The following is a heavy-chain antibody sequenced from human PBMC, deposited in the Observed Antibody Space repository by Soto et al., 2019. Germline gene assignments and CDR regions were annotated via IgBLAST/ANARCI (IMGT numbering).Heavy chain of an antibody. V-gene: IGHV4-59*08. CDR1: GGSISSFY. CDR3: VSQRTSVLTQAYFDY. Sequence: SETLSLTCTVSGGSISSFYWSWIRQPPGKGLEWIGYIYNSGSTNYNPSVKSRVTISVDTSKNQFSLNLNSVTASDTAVYFCVSQRTSVLTQAYFDYWGPGALVTVSS. CDR2: IYNSGST. D-gene: IGHD2-8*01. J-gene: IGHJ4*02.